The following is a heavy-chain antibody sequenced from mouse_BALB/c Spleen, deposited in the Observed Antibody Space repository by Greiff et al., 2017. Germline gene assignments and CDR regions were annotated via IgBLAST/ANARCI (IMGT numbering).Heavy chain of an antibody. Sequence: EVQRVESGGGLVQPGGSLKLSCAASGFTFSSYGMSWVRQTPDKRLELVATINSNGGSTYYPDSVKGRFTISRDNAKNTLYLQMSSLKSEDTAMYYCARDSYYGSSLYAMDYWGQGTSVTVSS. D-gene: IGHD1-1*01. CDR1: GFTFSSYG. J-gene: IGHJ4*01. CDR2: INSNGGST. V-gene: IGHV5-6-3*01. CDR3: ARDSYYGSSLYAMDY.